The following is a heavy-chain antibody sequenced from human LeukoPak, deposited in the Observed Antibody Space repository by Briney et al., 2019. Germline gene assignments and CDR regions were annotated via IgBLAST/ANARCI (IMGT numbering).Heavy chain of an antibody. V-gene: IGHV1-46*01. Sequence: GASVKVSCKASGYTFTSYYMHWVRQAPGQGLEWMGIINPSGGSTSYAQKFQGRVTMTRDTSTSTVYMELSSLRSEDTAVYYCARVKGQVGATTGYYYYYGVDVWGQGTTVTVSS. CDR3: ARVKGQVGATTGYYYYYGVDV. CDR1: GYTFTSYY. D-gene: IGHD1-26*01. CDR2: INPSGGST. J-gene: IGHJ6*02.